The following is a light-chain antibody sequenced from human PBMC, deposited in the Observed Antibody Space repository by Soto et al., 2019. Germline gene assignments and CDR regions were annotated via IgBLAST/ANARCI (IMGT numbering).Light chain of an antibody. J-gene: IGLJ1*01. CDR2: EVN. V-gene: IGLV2-14*01. Sequence: QCAHSHTASVSWSPGHLVTISCTGTSSDVGGYDYVSWYQQHPGTAPKLMLYEVNNRPSGVSNRFSGSKSGNTASLIISGLQTEDEADYYCSAYTTTSHIIFGTGTKVTVL. CDR3: SAYTTTSHII. CDR1: SSDVGGYDY.